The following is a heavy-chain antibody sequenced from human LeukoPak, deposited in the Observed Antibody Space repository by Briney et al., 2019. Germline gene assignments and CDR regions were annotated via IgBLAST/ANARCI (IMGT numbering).Heavy chain of an antibody. Sequence: ASVKVSCKASGYTFTGYYMHWVRQAPGQGLEWMGWINPKSGGTNYAQKFQDWVTMTRDTSTNTVYMELSRLRSDDMAVYYCARDFYHDGSGGFDYWGQGTLVTVS. V-gene: IGHV1-2*04. J-gene: IGHJ4*02. CDR3: ARDFYHDGSGGFDY. D-gene: IGHD3-22*01. CDR2: INPKSGGT. CDR1: GYTFTGYY.